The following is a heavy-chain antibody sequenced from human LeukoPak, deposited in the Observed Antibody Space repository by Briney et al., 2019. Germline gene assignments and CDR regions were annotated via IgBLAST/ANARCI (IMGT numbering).Heavy chain of an antibody. J-gene: IGHJ2*01. Sequence: SETLSLTCTVSGGSISSSSYYWSWIRQPPGKGLEWIGEINHSGSTNYNPSLKSRVTISVDTSKNQFSLKLSSVTAADTAVYYCARITTTPYWYFDLWGRGTLVTVSS. V-gene: IGHV4-39*07. D-gene: IGHD1-26*01. CDR1: GGSISSSSYY. CDR3: ARITTTPYWYFDL. CDR2: INHSGST.